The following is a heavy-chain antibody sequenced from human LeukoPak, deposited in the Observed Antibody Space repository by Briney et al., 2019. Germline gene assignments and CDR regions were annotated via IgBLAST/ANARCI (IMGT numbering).Heavy chain of an antibody. V-gene: IGHV3-48*03. D-gene: IGHD3-10*02. CDR1: GFSFSSYW. J-gene: IGHJ6*04. Sequence: GGSLRLSCTASGFSFSSYWMTWVRQAPGKGLEWVSYISSSGSTIYYTDSVKGRFTISRDNAKNSLYLQMNSLRAEDTAVYYCAELGITMIGGVWGKGTTVTISS. CDR3: AELGITMIGGV. CDR2: ISSSGSTI.